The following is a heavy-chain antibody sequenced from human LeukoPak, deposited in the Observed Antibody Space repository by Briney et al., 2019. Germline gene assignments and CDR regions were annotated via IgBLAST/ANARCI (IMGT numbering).Heavy chain of an antibody. CDR2: IYYSGST. Sequence: SETLSLTCTVSGGSISSSSYYWGWIRQPPGKGLEWIGSIYYSGSTYYNPSLKSRVTISVDTSKNQFSLKLNSVTAADTAVYYCARQGCSGGSCYFDYWGQGTLVTVSS. V-gene: IGHV4-39*01. J-gene: IGHJ4*02. CDR1: GGSISSSSYY. D-gene: IGHD2-15*01. CDR3: ARQGCSGGSCYFDY.